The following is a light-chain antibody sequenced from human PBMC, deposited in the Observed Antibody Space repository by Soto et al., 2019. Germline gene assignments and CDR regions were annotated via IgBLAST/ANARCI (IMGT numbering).Light chain of an antibody. CDR2: HAS. V-gene: IGKV1-5*01. CDR3: QQLNSYPFT. J-gene: IGKJ5*01. CDR1: QSISNW. Sequence: DIQMTQSPSTLPASVGDRVTITCRASQSISNWLAWYQRKPGTAPKVLIYHASNLQSGVPSRFSGSGSGTEFTLTISSLQPEDFATYFCQQLNSYPFTFGQGTRLEIK.